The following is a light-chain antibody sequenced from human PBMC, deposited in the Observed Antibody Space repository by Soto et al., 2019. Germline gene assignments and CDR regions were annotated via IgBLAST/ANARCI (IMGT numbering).Light chain of an antibody. V-gene: IGKV1-5*03. Sequence: DIQMTPSPSTLSASVGDRVTITCRASKNINTWVAWYQQKPGKAPNLLIYKASRLETGVPSRFSGSGSGTEFTLTISFLQPDDFATYYCQQYNSYSPLTFGGGTKVDIK. CDR3: QQYNSYSPLT. J-gene: IGKJ4*01. CDR1: KNINTW. CDR2: KAS.